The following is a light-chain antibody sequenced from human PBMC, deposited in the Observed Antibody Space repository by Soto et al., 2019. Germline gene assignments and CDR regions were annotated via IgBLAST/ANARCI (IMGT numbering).Light chain of an antibody. CDR1: QSISSW. V-gene: IGKV1-5*01. CDR3: QQYNSYSYT. J-gene: IGKJ2*01. Sequence: DIQMTQSPSTLSASVGDRVTITCRGSQSISSWLAWYQQKPGKAPKLLIYDASSLESGVPSRFSGSGSGTEFTLTISSLQPADFATYYCQQYNSYSYTFGQGTKLEIK. CDR2: DAS.